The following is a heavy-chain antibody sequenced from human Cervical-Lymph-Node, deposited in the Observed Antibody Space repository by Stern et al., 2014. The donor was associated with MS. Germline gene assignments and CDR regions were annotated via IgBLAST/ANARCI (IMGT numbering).Heavy chain of an antibody. CDR3: TRGYYMDV. J-gene: IGHJ6*01. Sequence: VQLEESGPGLVKPSHTLSLTCAISGDSVSSNSATWNWIRQSPSRGLEWLGRTYYRSKWYTDHAVSVDSRVTINPDTSKNQFSLQLRSVTPEDTAVYYCTRGYYMDVWGQGTTVTVSS. V-gene: IGHV6-1*01. D-gene: IGHD3-10*01. CDR1: GDSVSSNSAT. CDR2: TYYRSKWYT.